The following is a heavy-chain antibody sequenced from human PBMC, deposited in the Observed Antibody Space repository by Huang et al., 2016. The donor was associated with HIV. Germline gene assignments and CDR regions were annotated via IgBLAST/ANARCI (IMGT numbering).Heavy chain of an antibody. Sequence: DVQLLESGGGLVQPGRSLRLSCTASGFTFGDYAMSWFRQAPGKGLAGVGVIRTNSYGGTPEYAASVRGRFTISRDDSKGIAYLQMKSLTTEDAGMYYCTRGVDSLPYWGQGTLVTVAS. CDR3: TRGVDSLPY. CDR1: GFTFGDYA. V-gene: IGHV3-49*03. J-gene: IGHJ4*02. CDR2: IRTNSYGGTP. D-gene: IGHD3-9*01.